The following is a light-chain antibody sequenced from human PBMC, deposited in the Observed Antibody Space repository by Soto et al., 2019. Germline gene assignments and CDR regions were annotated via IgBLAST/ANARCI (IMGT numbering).Light chain of an antibody. CDR2: GAS. Sequence: EIVMTQSPASLSVSPGDGATLSCRASQSVASNVASYQQKPGQGPRLLIHGASTRAVGVPARFSGSGSGTDYTLTINSLQSEDFAVYYCQQYHNWPPQYTFGQGTKLQIK. V-gene: IGKV3-15*01. CDR3: QQYHNWPPQYT. CDR1: QSVASN. J-gene: IGKJ2*01.